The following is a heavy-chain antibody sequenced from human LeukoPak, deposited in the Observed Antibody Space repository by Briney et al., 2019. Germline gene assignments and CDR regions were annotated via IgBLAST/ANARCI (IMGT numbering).Heavy chain of an antibody. D-gene: IGHD1-26*01. CDR3: ARDGGYNSGFDY. CDR1: GGSISSYY. V-gene: IGHV4-59*01. CDR2: IYYSGST. Sequence: SETLSLTCTVSGGSISSYYWSWIRQPPGKGLEWIGYIYYSGSTNYNPSLKSRVTISVDTSKNQFSLKLSSVTAADTAVYYRARDGGYNSGFDYWGQGTLVTVSP. J-gene: IGHJ4*02.